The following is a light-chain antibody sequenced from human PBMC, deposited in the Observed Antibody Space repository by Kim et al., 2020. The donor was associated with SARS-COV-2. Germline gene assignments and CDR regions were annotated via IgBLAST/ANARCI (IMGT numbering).Light chain of an antibody. J-gene: IGKJ4*01. CDR1: QSVKNR. CDR2: GAS. Sequence: IVMTQSPATLSVSPGERVTLSCRASQSVKNRLAWYQQRPGQAPRLLIYGASTRATDISARFSGSWSGTEFTLTIRSLQSEDLAVYYCQQYNDWPLLTFGGGTKVDIK. CDR3: QQYNDWPLLT. V-gene: IGKV3-15*01.